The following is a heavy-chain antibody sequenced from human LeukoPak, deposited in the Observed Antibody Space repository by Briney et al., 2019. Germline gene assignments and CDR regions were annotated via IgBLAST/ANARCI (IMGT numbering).Heavy chain of an antibody. D-gene: IGHD6-19*01. CDR2: ISAYNGNT. Sequence: ASVKVSCKASGYTFTSYGISWVRQAPGQGLEWMGWISAYNGNTDYTQKLQGRVTMTTDTSTSTAYMELSSLRSEDTAVYYCAKCRVSSSGSVDYWGQGTLVTVSS. CDR3: AKCRVSSSGSVDY. CDR1: GYTFTSYG. J-gene: IGHJ4*02. V-gene: IGHV1-18*01.